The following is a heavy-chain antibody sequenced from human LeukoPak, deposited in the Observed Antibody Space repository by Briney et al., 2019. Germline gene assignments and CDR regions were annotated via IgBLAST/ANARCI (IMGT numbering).Heavy chain of an antibody. D-gene: IGHD4-17*01. CDR2: IYYSGST. CDR1: GGSIRSYY. V-gene: IGHV4-59*01. J-gene: IGHJ4*02. Sequence: SETLSLTCTVSGGSIRSYYWSWIRQPSGKGLEWIGHIYYSGSTNCNPFLKSRVTMSVDTSKNQFSLKLTSVTAADTAVYYCARAYGDYPLFDYWGQGTLVTVSS. CDR3: ARAYGDYPLFDY.